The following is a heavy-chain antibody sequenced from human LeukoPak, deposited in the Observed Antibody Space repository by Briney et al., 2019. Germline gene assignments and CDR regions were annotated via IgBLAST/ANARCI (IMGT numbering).Heavy chain of an antibody. D-gene: IGHD4/OR15-4a*01. V-gene: IGHV4-38-2*01. CDR1: VYSISRGYY. J-gene: IGHJ4*02. CDR2: IYHTGST. Sequence: SETLSLTCALSVYSISRGYYWGWIRQPPGKGLERIESIYHTGSTYYNPSLQSRVIISLDSPKNQFSVKLTSVTATDMAVYYCASGGWAVFMALTYFFDTWGQGTPVTVSS. CDR3: ASGGWAVFMALTYFFDT.